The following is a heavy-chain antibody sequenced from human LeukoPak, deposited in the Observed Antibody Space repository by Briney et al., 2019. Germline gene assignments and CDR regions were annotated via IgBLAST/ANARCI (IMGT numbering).Heavy chain of an antibody. CDR3: VRASDSIFSYYYHMDL. D-gene: IGHD2-21*01. CDR1: GPSVRDCY. V-gene: IGHV4-4*07. Sequence: KPSDTLSLTCNVSGPSVRDCYWSWVRQPAGKGLEWIGRILTTGSTDFHPSLKSRVTMTSDRSKNQLFLTLASVTAADTAVYYCVRASDSIFSYYYHMDLWGKGITVTVSS. J-gene: IGHJ6*03. CDR2: ILTTGST.